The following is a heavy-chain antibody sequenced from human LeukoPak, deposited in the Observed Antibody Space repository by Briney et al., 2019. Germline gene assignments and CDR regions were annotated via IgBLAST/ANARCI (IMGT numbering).Heavy chain of an antibody. D-gene: IGHD3-22*01. V-gene: IGHV3-7*01. CDR3: ARAQYYYDTSGYDY. J-gene: IGHJ4*02. Sequence: GGSLRLSCAAFGFTFSSYWMGWVRQAPGKGLEWVANIKQDGSEKYYVDSVKGRFTISRDNAKNSLYLQMNSLRAEDTAVYYCARAQYYYDTSGYDYWGQGTLVTVSS. CDR1: GFTFSSYW. CDR2: IKQDGSEK.